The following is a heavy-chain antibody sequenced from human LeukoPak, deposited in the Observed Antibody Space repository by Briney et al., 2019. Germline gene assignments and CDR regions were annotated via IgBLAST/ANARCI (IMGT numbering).Heavy chain of an antibody. CDR3: ARAAIQLWPYHFDY. CDR1: GGSISSGSYY. D-gene: IGHD5-18*01. CDR2: IYTSGST. J-gene: IGHJ4*02. V-gene: IGHV4-61*02. Sequence: SETLSLTCTVSGGSISSGSYYWRWIRQPAGKGLEWIGRIYTSGSTNYNPSLKSRVTISVDTSKNQFSLKLSSVTAADTAVYYCARAAIQLWPYHFDYWGQGTLVTVSS.